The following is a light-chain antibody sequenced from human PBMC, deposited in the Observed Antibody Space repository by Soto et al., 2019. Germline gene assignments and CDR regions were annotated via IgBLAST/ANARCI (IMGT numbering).Light chain of an antibody. CDR3: QQYDKSPLT. V-gene: IGKV3-20*01. Sequence: EIVLTQSPGTLSLSPVERATLSCRASQSVSNSHLAWHQQKPGQAPRLLIFGVSSRAAGIPDRFSGSGSGTDFTLTISRLEPEDYAVYYCQQYDKSPLTFGGGTKVDIK. J-gene: IGKJ4*01. CDR2: GVS. CDR1: QSVSNSH.